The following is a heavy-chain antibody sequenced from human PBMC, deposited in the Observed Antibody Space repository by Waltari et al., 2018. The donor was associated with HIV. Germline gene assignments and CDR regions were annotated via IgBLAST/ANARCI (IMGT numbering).Heavy chain of an antibody. J-gene: IGHJ3*02. D-gene: IGHD1-26*01. Sequence: QVQLVQYGAEVKKPGASVKVSCKASGYTFTGYYLHWVRQAPGQGLEWMGYINPNSGGTNDAKKFQGSVTMTRDTSISTSYRELSRLRSDDTAVYYCARDRVGATRTDAFDIWGQGTMVTVSS. V-gene: IGHV1-2*02. CDR3: ARDRVGATRTDAFDI. CDR1: GYTFTGYY. CDR2: INPNSGGT.